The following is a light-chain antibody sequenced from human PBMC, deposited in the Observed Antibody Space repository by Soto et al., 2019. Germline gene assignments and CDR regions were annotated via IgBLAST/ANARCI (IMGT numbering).Light chain of an antibody. V-gene: IGLV1-47*02. Sequence: QSVLNQPPSASGTPGQRVSISCYGSNSNIGTNYVYWYQQLPGTTPKLLIYNNNQRPSGVPDRFSGSKSGTSASLAISGLRSEDEADYYCAAWDDRLSVAFGGGTKLTVL. CDR2: NNN. J-gene: IGLJ2*01. CDR3: AAWDDRLSVA. CDR1: NSNIGTNY.